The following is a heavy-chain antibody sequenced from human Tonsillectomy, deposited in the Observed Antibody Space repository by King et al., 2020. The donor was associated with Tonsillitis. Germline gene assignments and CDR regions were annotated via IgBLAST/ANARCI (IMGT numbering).Heavy chain of an antibody. CDR1: GFTFNTYA. D-gene: IGHD2-21*02. J-gene: IGHJ1*01. CDR3: AKVEGGDWPEYFQH. V-gene: IGHV3-23*01. CDR2: ISGGGGST. Sequence: VQLLESGGGLVQPGGSLRLSCAASGFTFNTYAMSWVRQAPGKGLEWVSGISGGGGSTYYADSVKGRSTISRDNSKNTLYLEMNSLRGEDTAVYYCAKVEGGDWPEYFQHWVQG.